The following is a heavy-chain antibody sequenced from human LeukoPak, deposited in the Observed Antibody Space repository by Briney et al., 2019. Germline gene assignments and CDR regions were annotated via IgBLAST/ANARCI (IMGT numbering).Heavy chain of an antibody. CDR2: IWYDGSNK. J-gene: IGHJ6*04. CDR1: GFTFSSYG. D-gene: IGHD2-2*01. Sequence: TGGSLRLSCAASGFTFSSYGMHWVHQAPGKGLEWVAVIWYDGSNKYYADSVKGRFTISRDNSKNTLYLQVNSLRAEDTAVYYCAREYQLLDMDVWGKGTTVTVSS. V-gene: IGHV3-33*01. CDR3: AREYQLLDMDV.